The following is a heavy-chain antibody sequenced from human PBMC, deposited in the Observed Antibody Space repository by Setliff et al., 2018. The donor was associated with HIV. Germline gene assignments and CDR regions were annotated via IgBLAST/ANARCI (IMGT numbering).Heavy chain of an antibody. D-gene: IGHD2-21*01. CDR3: ARGHLDRDYWEDIVGNWFAP. J-gene: IGHJ5*02. Sequence: ASVKVSCKASGYTFTNSDINRVRQAPGQGLEWMGWMNPKSGNTGYAQKFQGRVTMTSNTFIGTAYMELSSLTSEDTAVYYCARGHLDRDYWEDIVGNWFAPWGQGTLVTVSS. CDR2: MNPKSGNT. V-gene: IGHV1-8*01. CDR1: GYTFTNSD.